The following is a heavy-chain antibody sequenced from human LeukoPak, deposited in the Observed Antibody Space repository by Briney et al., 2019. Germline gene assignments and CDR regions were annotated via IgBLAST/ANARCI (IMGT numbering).Heavy chain of an antibody. V-gene: IGHV4-31*03. J-gene: IGHJ4*02. D-gene: IGHD7-27*01. CDR3: ARDWGTYFDY. CDR2: IYYSGST. Sequence: SETLSLTCNDSGGSISSGGSRWSWIRQHPGKGLEWIGYIYYSGSTYYNPSLESRLTMSVDTSKNQFSLHLTSVTAADTAVYYCARDWGTYFDYWGQGTLVTVSS. CDR1: GGSISSGGSR.